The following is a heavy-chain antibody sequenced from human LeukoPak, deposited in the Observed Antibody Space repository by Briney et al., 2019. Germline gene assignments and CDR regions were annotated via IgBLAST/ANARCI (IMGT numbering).Heavy chain of an antibody. CDR1: GGSISSSSYY. V-gene: IGHV4-39*01. J-gene: IGHJ6*03. CDR2: IYYSGST. Sequence: SETLSLTCTVSGGSISSSSYYWGWIRQPPGKGLEWIGSIYYSGSTYYNPSLKSRVTISVDTSKNQFSLKLSSVTAADTAVYYCARSRITIFGVVIEGKRNYYMDVWGKGTTVTVSS. CDR3: ARSRITIFGVVIEGKRNYYMDV. D-gene: IGHD3-3*01.